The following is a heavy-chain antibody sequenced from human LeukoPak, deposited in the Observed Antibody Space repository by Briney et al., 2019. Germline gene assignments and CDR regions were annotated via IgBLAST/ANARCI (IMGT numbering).Heavy chain of an antibody. D-gene: IGHD6-13*01. V-gene: IGHV3-23*01. CDR2: ISGSGDNT. CDR1: GFTFSSYW. Sequence: PGGSLRLSFAASGFTFSSYWMHWVRQAPGKGLEWVSGISGSGDNTYYADSVKGRFTISRDNSKKTLYLHLNSLRVEDAAVYYCAKDGYSSIPGFHFEYWGQGTPVTVSS. J-gene: IGHJ4*02. CDR3: AKDGYSSIPGFHFEY.